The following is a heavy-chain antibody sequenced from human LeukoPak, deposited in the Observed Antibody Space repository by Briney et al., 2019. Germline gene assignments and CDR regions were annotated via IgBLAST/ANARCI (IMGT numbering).Heavy chain of an antibody. CDR1: GFTFSDYY. CDR2: TSSSGRTI. J-gene: IGHJ4*02. V-gene: IGHV3-11*04. D-gene: IGHD3-22*01. CDR3: ARGPVLHYYDSSGYYDY. Sequence: GGSLRLSCAASGFTFSDYYMSWIRQAPGKGLEWVSYTSSSGRTIHYADSVKGRFTISRDNAKNSLYLQMNSLRAEDTAVYYCARGPVLHYYDSSGYYDYWGQGTLVTVSS.